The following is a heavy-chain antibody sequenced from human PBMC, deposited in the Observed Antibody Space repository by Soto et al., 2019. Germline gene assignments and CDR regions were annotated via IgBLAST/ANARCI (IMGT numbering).Heavy chain of an antibody. V-gene: IGHV4-34*01. J-gene: IGHJ6*03. CDR3: ARVRTMVRGVKPRPHNYYYYMDV. Sequence: SETLSLTCAVYGGSFSGYYWSWIRQPPGKGLEWIGEINHSGSTNYNPSLKSRVTISVDTSKNQFSLKLSSVTAADTAVYYCARVRTMVRGVKPRPHNYYYYMDVWAKGTTVPVSS. D-gene: IGHD3-10*01. CDR2: INHSGST. CDR1: GGSFSGYY.